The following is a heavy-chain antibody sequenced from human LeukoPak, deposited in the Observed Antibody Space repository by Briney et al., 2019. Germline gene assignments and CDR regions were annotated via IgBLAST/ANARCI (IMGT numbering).Heavy chain of an antibody. CDR2: ISLSGTI. Sequence: SETLSLTCTVSGGSFSNYFWTWIRQPPGKGLEWIGEISLSGTIKYNPSLKSRVTISVDTSKNQFSLKLSTVTAADTAVYYFALSTTTVTTRTLDYWGQGALVIVSS. CDR3: ALSTTTVTTRTLDY. CDR1: GGSFSNYF. J-gene: IGHJ4*02. V-gene: IGHV4-34*01. D-gene: IGHD4-17*01.